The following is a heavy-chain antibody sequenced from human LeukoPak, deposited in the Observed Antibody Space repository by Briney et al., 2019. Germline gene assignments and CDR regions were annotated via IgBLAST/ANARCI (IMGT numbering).Heavy chain of an antibody. J-gene: IGHJ4*02. Sequence: RGSLRLSCAASGFTFSSYWMHWVRQAPGKGLVWVSRINSDGSSTSYADSVKGRFTISRDNAKNTLYLQMNSLRAEDTAVYYCARDVLSIAARPSDYWGQGTLVTVSS. CDR2: INSDGSST. CDR3: ARDVLSIAARPSDY. CDR1: GFTFSSYW. D-gene: IGHD6-6*01. V-gene: IGHV3-74*01.